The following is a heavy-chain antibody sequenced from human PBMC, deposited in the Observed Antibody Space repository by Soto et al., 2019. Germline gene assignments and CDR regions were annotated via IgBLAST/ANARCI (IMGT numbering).Heavy chain of an antibody. V-gene: IGHV3-53*01. J-gene: IGHJ6*02. CDR1: GFTVGSNY. CDR3: ARSTYYDILTGSYYYYAMDV. Sequence: GGSLRLSCAASGFTVGSNYMSWVRQAPGKGLEWVSVIYSEGTPYYADSVKGRFTISRENSNNTLYLHMNNLRAEDTAVYYCARSTYYDILTGSYYYYAMDVWGQGTTVTVSS. D-gene: IGHD3-9*01. CDR2: IYSEGTP.